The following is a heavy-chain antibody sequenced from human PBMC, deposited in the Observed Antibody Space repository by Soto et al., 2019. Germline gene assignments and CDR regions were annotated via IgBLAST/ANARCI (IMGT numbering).Heavy chain of an antibody. V-gene: IGHV3-23*01. J-gene: IGHJ4*02. Sequence: EVQLLESGGGLVQPGGSRTLSCAASGFPLSDYVVTWVRQAPGTGLEWVSGISGSIVHTYYPDSVKGRFTISRDSSKNTVYLQMNSLRAEDTAVYYCAKEVIGARRGPDNWGQGTLVTVSS. CDR3: AKEVIGARRGPDN. CDR2: ISGSIVHT. D-gene: IGHD6-6*01. CDR1: GFPLSDYV.